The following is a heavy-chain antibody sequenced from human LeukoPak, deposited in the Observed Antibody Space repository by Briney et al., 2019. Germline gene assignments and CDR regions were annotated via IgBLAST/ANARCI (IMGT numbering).Heavy chain of an antibody. CDR3: ARLSSLANIAARGRAWLDP. CDR2: IYYSGST. CDR1: GGSINNSY. Sequence: SETLSLTCTVSGGSINNSYWTWIRQPPGKGLEWIGHIYYSGSTNYSPSLKSRVTISVDTSKNQFSLKLSSVTAADTAVYYCARLSSLANIAARGRAWLDPWGQGSLVTVSS. J-gene: IGHJ5*02. D-gene: IGHD6-6*01. V-gene: IGHV4-59*01.